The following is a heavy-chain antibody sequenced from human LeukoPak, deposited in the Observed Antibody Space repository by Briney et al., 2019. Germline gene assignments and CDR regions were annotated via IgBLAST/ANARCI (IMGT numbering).Heavy chain of an antibody. V-gene: IGHV4-59*01. Sequence: PSETLSLTCTVSGGSISSYYWSWIRQPPGKGLEWIGYIYYSGSTNYNPSLKSRVTISVDTSKNQFSLKLSSVIAADTAVYYSARGVAAAALHYYHYMDVWGKGTTVTVSS. CDR1: GGSISSYY. J-gene: IGHJ6*03. CDR2: IYYSGST. CDR3: ARGVAAAALHYYHYMDV. D-gene: IGHD6-13*01.